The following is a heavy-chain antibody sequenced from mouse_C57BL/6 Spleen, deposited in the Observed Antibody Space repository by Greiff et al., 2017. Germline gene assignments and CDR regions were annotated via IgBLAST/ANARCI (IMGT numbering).Heavy chain of an antibody. Sequence: VQLQESGPELVKPGASVKISCKASGYAFSSSWMNWVKQRPGQGLEWIGRIYPGDGDTNYNGKFKGKATLTADKSSSTAYMQLSSLPSVDSAVXFCAKNYYGSSLYWYFDVWGTGTTVTVSS. CDR1: GYAFSSSW. CDR3: AKNYYGSSLYWYFDV. D-gene: IGHD1-1*01. J-gene: IGHJ1*03. V-gene: IGHV1-82*01. CDR2: IYPGDGDT.